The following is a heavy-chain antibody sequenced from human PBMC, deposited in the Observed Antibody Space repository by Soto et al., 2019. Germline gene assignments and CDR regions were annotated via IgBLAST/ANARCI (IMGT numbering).Heavy chain of an antibody. V-gene: IGHV3-74*01. Sequence: EVQLVESGGGLVQPGGSLRLSCAASGFAFETYAMHWVRQTAGKGPEWVSRIDYDGGATAYADSVWGRFSISRANAKTPLYLQMTSLRADDTAVYYCMKSTHIYEQWGQGTLVTVSS. CDR2: IDYDGGAT. CDR1: GFAFETYA. J-gene: IGHJ4*01. D-gene: IGHD3-16*01. CDR3: MKSTHIYEQ.